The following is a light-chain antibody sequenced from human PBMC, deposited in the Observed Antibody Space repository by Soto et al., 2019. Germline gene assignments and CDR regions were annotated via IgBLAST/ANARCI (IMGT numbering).Light chain of an antibody. Sequence: IRFTQSPSSLSSSVLYRVTITCLASHCISSYLAWYQQKPGKAPKLLIYAASTLQGGVPSRFSGSGSGTDFTLTISSLQPEDFATYYCQQLDSYPLTFGGGTKVDIK. V-gene: IGKV1-9*01. CDR2: AAS. CDR3: QQLDSYPLT. CDR1: HCISSY. J-gene: IGKJ4*01.